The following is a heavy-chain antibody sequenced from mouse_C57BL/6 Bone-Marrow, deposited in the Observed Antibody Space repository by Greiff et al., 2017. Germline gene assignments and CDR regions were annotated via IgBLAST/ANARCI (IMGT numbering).Heavy chain of an antibody. J-gene: IGHJ2*01. CDR1: GYTFTSYW. Sequence: VQLQQPGAELVKPGASVKVSCKASGYTFTSYWITWVKQRPGQGLEWIGDLYPGSGSTNYNEKFKCKATLTVDTSSSTAYMQLSSLTSEDSAVYYCARHPLFDYWGQGTTLTVSS. CDR2: LYPGSGST. V-gene: IGHV1-55*01. CDR3: ARHPLFDY.